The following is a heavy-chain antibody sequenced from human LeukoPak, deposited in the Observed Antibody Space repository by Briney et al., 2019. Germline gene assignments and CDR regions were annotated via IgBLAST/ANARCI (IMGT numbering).Heavy chain of an antibody. CDR3: ARDLDYYGSGIFGY. CDR2: IYYSGST. Sequence: SQTLSLTCTVSGGSISSGDYYWSWLRRPPGKGLEWIGYIYYSGSTYYNPSLKSRVTISVDTSKNQFSLKLNSVTAADAAVYYCARDLDYYGSGIFGYWGQGTLVTVSS. V-gene: IGHV4-30-4*08. J-gene: IGHJ4*02. D-gene: IGHD3-10*01. CDR1: GGSISSGDYY.